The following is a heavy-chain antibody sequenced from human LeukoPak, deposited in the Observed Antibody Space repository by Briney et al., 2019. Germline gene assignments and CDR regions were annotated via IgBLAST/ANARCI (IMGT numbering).Heavy chain of an antibody. D-gene: IGHD6-6*01. CDR1: GGSFSGYY. CDR2: INHSGST. Sequence: SETLSLTCAVYGGSFSGYYWGWIRQPPGKGLEWIGEINHSGSTNYNPSLKSRVTISVDTSKNQFSLKLSSVTAADTAVYYCARGEYSSSSHYYYYMDVWGKGTTVTVSS. J-gene: IGHJ6*03. V-gene: IGHV4-34*01. CDR3: ARGEYSSSSHYYYYMDV.